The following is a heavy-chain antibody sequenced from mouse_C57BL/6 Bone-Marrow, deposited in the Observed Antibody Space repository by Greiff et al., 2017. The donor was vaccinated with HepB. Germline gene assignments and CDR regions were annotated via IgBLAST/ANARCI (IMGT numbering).Heavy chain of an antibody. V-gene: IGHV1-81*01. CDR2: IYPRSGNT. Sequence: VQRVESGAELARPGASVKLSCKASGYTFTSYGISWVKQRTGQGLEWIGEIYPRSGNTYYNEKFKGKATLTADKSSSTAYMELRSLTSEDSAVYFCARSRYYDYDPVYAMDYWGQGTSVTVSS. D-gene: IGHD2-4*01. J-gene: IGHJ4*01. CDR1: GYTFTSYG. CDR3: ARSRYYDYDPVYAMDY.